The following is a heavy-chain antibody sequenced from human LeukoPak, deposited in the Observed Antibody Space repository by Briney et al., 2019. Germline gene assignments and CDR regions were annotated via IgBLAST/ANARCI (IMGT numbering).Heavy chain of an antibody. CDR2: IYAGDSDT. D-gene: IGHD1-26*01. V-gene: IGHV5-51*01. J-gene: IGHJ4*02. CDR1: GYNFTNYW. CDR3: ARQRSGSYFPDLYDY. Sequence: GESLKISCKGSGYNFTNYWIGWVRQMPGKDLEWMGIIYAGDSDTRYSPSFQGQVTISADKSISTAYLQWSSLKASDTAMYYCARQRSGSYFPDLYDYWGQGTLVTVSS.